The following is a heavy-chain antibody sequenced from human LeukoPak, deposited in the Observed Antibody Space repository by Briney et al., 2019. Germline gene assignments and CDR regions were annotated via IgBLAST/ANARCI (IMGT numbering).Heavy chain of an antibody. CDR1: GYTFTGYY. V-gene: IGHV1-2*02. J-gene: IGHJ5*02. CDR2: INPNSGGT. D-gene: IGHD3-10*01. CDR3: ARARRTMVRGPLGWFDP. Sequence: EASVKVSCKASGYTFTGYYMHWVRQAPGQGLEWMGWINPNSGGTNYAQKFQGRVTMTRDTSISTAYMELSRLRSDDTAVYYCARARRTMVRGPLGWFDPWGQGTLVTVSS.